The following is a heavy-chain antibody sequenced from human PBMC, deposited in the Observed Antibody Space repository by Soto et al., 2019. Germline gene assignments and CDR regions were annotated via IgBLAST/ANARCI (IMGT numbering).Heavy chain of an antibody. V-gene: IGHV3-30*03. J-gene: IGHJ4*02. CDR3: ASSSGRYYH. CDR1: GFTFSSYG. Sequence: GGSLRLSCAASGFTFSSYGMHWVRQGPGKGLEWVAVMSSDGSNKDYADSVKGRFTISRHNYKNTLYLQMHSLRAEDTAVYYCASSSGRYYHSGPGTLVTVSS. D-gene: IGHD3-10*01. CDR2: MSSDGSNK.